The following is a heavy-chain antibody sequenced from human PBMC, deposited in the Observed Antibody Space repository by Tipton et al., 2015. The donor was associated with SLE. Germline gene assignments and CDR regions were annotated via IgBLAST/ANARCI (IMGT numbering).Heavy chain of an antibody. V-gene: IGHV4-34*09. D-gene: IGHD5-24*01. J-gene: IGHJ4*02. CDR3: ARERRVRGDGYNCFDY. CDR1: GGSFSGYY. CDR2: INHSGST. Sequence: TLSLTCAVYGGSFSGYYWSWIRQPPGKGLEWIGEINHSGSTNYNPSLKSRVTISIDTSKNQFSLKLSSVTAADTAVYYCARERRVRGDGYNCFDYWGQGTLVTVSS.